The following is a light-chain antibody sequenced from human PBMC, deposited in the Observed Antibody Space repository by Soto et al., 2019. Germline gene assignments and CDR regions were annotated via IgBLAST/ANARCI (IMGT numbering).Light chain of an antibody. CDR1: QKIENY. CDR3: QQYYSSWT. Sequence: DIVVTQSPDSLPLSLGERATIKCKCSQKIENYLTWYQQKAGQPPKLLIDWASTRASGVPDRFSGSGSGTDFTLTISSLQAEDVAVYYCQQYYSSWTFGQGTKVDIK. CDR2: WAS. J-gene: IGKJ1*01. V-gene: IGKV4-1*01.